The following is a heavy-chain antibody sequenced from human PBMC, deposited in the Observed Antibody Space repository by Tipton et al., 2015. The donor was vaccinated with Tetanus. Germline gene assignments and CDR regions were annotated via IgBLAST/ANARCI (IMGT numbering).Heavy chain of an antibody. Sequence: TLSLTCSVSGASIRSYHWNWIRQSPGKGLEWIGNIYHSESANYNPSLKSRVTISVDTSKNQITLTLKSVTAAGTALYYCAGDGEKIMTSDRRQRRATNYYYHYGLDVWGQGTTVTVSS. V-gene: IGHV4-59*01. J-gene: IGHJ6*02. CDR1: GASIRSYH. D-gene: IGHD3-10*01. CDR2: IYHSESA. CDR3: AGDGEKIMTSDRRQRRATNYYYHYGLDV.